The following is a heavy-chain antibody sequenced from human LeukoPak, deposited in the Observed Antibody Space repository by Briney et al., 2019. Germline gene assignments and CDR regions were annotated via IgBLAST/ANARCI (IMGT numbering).Heavy chain of an antibody. V-gene: IGHV1-8*01. J-gene: IGHJ5*02. D-gene: IGHD2-21*02. Sequence: ASVKVSCKASGYTFTSYDINWVRQATGQGLELMGWMNPNSGNTGYAQKFQGRVTMTRNNSISTAYMELSSLRSEDTAVYYCARGLTYCGGDCYPFAPWGQGTLVTVSS. CDR2: MNPNSGNT. CDR3: ARGLTYCGGDCYPFAP. CDR1: GYTFTSYD.